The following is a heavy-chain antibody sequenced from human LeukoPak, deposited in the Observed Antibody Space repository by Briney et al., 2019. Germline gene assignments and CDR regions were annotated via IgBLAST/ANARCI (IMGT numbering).Heavy chain of an antibody. CDR2: IYYSGST. CDR3: ARVAAAGDYFDY. D-gene: IGHD6-13*01. Sequence: TLSLTCTVSGGSISSGGYYWSWIRQHPGKGLEWIGYIYYSGSTYYNPSLKSPVTISVDTSKNQFSLKLSSVTAADTAVYCCARVAAAGDYFDYWGQGTLVTVSS. J-gene: IGHJ4*02. V-gene: IGHV4-31*01. CDR1: GGSISSGGYY.